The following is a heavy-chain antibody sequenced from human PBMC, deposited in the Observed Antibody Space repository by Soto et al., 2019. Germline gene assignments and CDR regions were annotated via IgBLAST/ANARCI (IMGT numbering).Heavy chain of an antibody. CDR1: GFTFSNYE. Sequence: GGSLRLSCAASGFTFSNYEMNWVRQGPGKGLEWISYIASSGGATYYADSVRGRFTISRDSAKNSLYLQMNSLRAEDTAVYYCAREEINCGGDCYSLWGQGALVTVSS. D-gene: IGHD2-21*02. CDR2: IASSGGAT. J-gene: IGHJ4*02. CDR3: AREEINCGGDCYSL. V-gene: IGHV3-48*03.